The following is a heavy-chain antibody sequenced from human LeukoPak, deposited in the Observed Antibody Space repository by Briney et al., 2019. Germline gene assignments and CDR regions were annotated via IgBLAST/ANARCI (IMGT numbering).Heavy chain of an antibody. CDR1: GGSISSSNW. CDR2: IYHSGST. CDR3: AKAMTSVVTPGAS. V-gene: IGHV4-4*02. D-gene: IGHD4-23*01. J-gene: IGHJ5*02. Sequence: SGTLSLTCAVSGGSISSSNWWSWVRQPPGKGLEWIGEIYHSGSTNYNPSLKSRVTISVDKSRNQFSLKLSSVTAADTAVYYCAKAMTSVVTPGASWGQGTLVTVSP.